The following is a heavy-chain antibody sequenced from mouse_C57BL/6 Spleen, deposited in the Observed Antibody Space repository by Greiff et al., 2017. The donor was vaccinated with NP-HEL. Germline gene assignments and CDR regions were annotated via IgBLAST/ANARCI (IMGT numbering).Heavy chain of an antibody. CDR3: VYYGSSRYYAMDY. J-gene: IGHJ4*01. V-gene: IGHV5-17*01. D-gene: IGHD1-1*01. CDR2: ISSGSSTI. CDR1: GFTFRDYG. Sequence: VKVEESGGGLVKPGGSLKLSCAASGFTFRDYGMHWVRQAPEKGLEWVAYISSGSSTIYYADTVKGRFTISRDNAKNTLFLQMTSLRSEDTAMYYCVYYGSSRYYAMDYWGQGTSVTVSS.